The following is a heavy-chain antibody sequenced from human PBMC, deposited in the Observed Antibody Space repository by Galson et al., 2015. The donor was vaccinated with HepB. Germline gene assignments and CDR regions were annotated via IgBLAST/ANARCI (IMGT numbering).Heavy chain of an antibody. CDR3: ARAPRISFGELLQPLTY. V-gene: IGHV1-3*04. CDR2: INTGNGHT. CDR1: XXXFTSYX. D-gene: IGHD3-10*01. Sequence: KVSCKASXXXFTSYXXHWVXXAPGQSLEXXXWINTGNGHTKYSQKFQGRVTITRDSSASTAYMELSSLRSEDTAVYYCARAPRISFGELLQPLTYWGLXTLXTVSS. J-gene: IGHJ4*02.